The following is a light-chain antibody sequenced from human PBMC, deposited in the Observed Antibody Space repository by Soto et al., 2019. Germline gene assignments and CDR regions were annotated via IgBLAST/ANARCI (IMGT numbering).Light chain of an antibody. CDR2: GAS. CDR1: QSISTSY. J-gene: IGKJ1*01. CDR3: QQYGSLPCT. Sequence: EIVLTQSPGTLSLSPGERATLSCRASQSISTSYFAWYQQKPGQAHRLLIYGASSRATGIPDRFSGSGSGPDFTLTISRLEPEDGAVYYWQQYGSLPCTFGQGTKVEIK. V-gene: IGKV3-20*01.